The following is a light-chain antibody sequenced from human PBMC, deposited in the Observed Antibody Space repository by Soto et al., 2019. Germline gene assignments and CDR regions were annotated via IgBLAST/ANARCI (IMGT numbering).Light chain of an antibody. J-gene: IGLJ1*01. Sequence: QSVLTQPASVSGSPGQSITISCTGTSSDVGGYNYVSWHQQHPGKVPKLMIYDVSYRPSWVSNRFSGSKSGNTASLTISGLQAEDEADYYCSSYTTSSTYVFGTGTKLTVL. CDR2: DVS. CDR1: SSDVGGYNY. V-gene: IGLV2-14*01. CDR3: SSYTTSSTYV.